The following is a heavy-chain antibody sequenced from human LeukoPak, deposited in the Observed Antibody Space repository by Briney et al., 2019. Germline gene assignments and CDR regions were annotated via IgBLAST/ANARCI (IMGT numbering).Heavy chain of an antibody. J-gene: IGHJ6*02. CDR3: ARRMAPYCGGDCYPSSYYGMDV. CDR1: GFAFSNYY. D-gene: IGHD2-21*02. CDR2: ISSSGSTI. Sequence: PGGALRLSCAASGFAFSNYYMSWIRRAPGKGVEGVSYISSSGSTIYYADSVKGRFTISRDNAKNSLYLQMNSLRAEDTAVYYCARRMAPYCGGDCYPSSYYGMDVWGQGTTVTVS. V-gene: IGHV3-11*01.